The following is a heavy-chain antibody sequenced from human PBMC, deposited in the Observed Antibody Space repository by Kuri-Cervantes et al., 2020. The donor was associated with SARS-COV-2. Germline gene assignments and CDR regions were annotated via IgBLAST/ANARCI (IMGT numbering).Heavy chain of an antibody. CDR3: ARPYYDSSGYYSP. CDR1: GYSFTSHW. J-gene: IGHJ5*02. CDR2: IYPGDSDT. D-gene: IGHD3-22*01. V-gene: IGHV5-51*01. Sequence: KVSCKGSGYSFTSHWIGWVRQMPGKGLEWMGIIYPGDSDTRYSPSFQGQVTISADKSISTAYLQWSSLKASDTAMYYCARPYYDSSGYYSPWGQGTLVTVSS.